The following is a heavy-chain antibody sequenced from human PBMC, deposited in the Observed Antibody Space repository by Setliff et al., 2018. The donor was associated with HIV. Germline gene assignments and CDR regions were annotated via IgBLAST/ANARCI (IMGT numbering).Heavy chain of an antibody. CDR1: GGSISTNNFY. Sequence: LSLTCTVTGGSISTNNFYWGWIRQPPGKGLQWIGSIYFTGDSYYDPSLKSRVTTSVDTSNNQFSLKVRSLTAADTAVYYCARQVTVVGYFETAAGSFNYWGPGTLVTVSS. CDR3: ARQVTVVGYFETAAGSFNY. CDR2: IYFTGDS. J-gene: IGHJ4*02. D-gene: IGHD2-21*01. V-gene: IGHV4-39*01.